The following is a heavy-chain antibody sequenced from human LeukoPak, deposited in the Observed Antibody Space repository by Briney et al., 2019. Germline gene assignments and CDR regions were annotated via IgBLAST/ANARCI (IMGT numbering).Heavy chain of an antibody. D-gene: IGHD3-9*01. V-gene: IGHV1-18*01. J-gene: IGHJ4*02. CDR2: ISTYDDNI. Sequence: EASVKVSCKASGYTFTTYGLSWVRQAPGQGLEWLGWISTYDDNIKCAQSLQGRLTLTIDTSTSTAYMELRSLTSDDTAVYYCARETYSNILTGTDYWGPGTLVTVSS. CDR3: ARETYSNILTGTDY. CDR1: GYTFTTYG.